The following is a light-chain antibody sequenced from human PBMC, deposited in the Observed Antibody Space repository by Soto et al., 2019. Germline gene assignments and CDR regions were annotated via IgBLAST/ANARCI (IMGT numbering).Light chain of an antibody. Sequence: TQSPVTLSVSPGERATLSCWASETVATNLAWYKQKPGQAPRLLIYGASSRATGIPDRLSGSGSGTEFTLTISRLEPEDFAVYYCQQYGSSQTFGHGTKVDIK. CDR2: GAS. CDR1: ETVATN. CDR3: QQYGSSQT. V-gene: IGKV3-20*01. J-gene: IGKJ1*01.